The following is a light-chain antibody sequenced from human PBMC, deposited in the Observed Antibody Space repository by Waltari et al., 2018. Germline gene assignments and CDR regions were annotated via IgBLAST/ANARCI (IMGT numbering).Light chain of an antibody. CDR2: KVF. V-gene: IGKV2-30*01. CDR1: QGLINRDGNTN. Sequence: QGLINRDGNTNLKWFHQRPCQSPRRLIYKVFNRESGVPDRFSGSGSGTDFTLKISRVEAEDVWFYYCMQSTQWPRTFGQGTKVQIK. CDR3: MQSTQWPRT. J-gene: IGKJ1*01.